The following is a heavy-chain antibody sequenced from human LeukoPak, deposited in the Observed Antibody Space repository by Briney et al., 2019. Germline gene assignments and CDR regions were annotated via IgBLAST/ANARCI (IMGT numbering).Heavy chain of an antibody. Sequence: PSQTLSLTCTVSGGSINSGDYYWSWIRQPPGKGLEWIGCIYYRGRTSYNPSLKSRVTIPVGTSKSQFSLNLSSVTAADTAVYYCARGGPDWQHDNWGQGTLVTVTS. CDR1: GGSINSGDYY. J-gene: IGHJ4*02. V-gene: IGHV4-30-4*01. CDR3: ARGGPDWQHDN. CDR2: IYYRGRT. D-gene: IGHD3-9*01.